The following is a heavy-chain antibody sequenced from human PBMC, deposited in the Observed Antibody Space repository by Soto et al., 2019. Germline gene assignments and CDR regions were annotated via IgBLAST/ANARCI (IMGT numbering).Heavy chain of an antibody. CDR3: AADRKIVGSTGAFDF. Sequence: ASVKVSCKVPENTLTKLTIDWLRQAPGKGREWMGRAAPEEGEPIYPQKFQGRVSMTEDPSTDTAYMELTSLRSDDTGVDFCAADRKIVGSTGAFDFWGPGTLVTV. J-gene: IGHJ4*02. CDR1: ENTLTKLT. V-gene: IGHV1-24*01. CDR2: AAPEEGEP. D-gene: IGHD1-26*01.